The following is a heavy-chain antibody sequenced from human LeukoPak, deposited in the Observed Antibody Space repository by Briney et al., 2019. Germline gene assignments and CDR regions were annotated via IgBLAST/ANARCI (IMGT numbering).Heavy chain of an antibody. Sequence: GGSLRLSCAASGFTFSSYAMHWVRQAPGKGLEWVAVISYDGSNKYYADSVKGRFTISRDNSKNTLYLQMNSLRAEDTAVYYCARGGPAGRGAIAFDIWGQGTMVTVSS. CDR3: ARGGPAGRGAIAFDI. CDR1: GFTFSSYA. V-gene: IGHV3-30*04. D-gene: IGHD1-26*01. J-gene: IGHJ3*02. CDR2: ISYDGSNK.